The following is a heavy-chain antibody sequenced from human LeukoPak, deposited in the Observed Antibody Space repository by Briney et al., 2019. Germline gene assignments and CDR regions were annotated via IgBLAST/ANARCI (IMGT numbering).Heavy chain of an antibody. D-gene: IGHD5-18*01. CDR1: GGSIYNSAYH. J-gene: IGHJ4*02. CDR3: AREDTAMVIPFDY. Sequence: PSETLSLTCSVSGGSIYNSAYHWGWICQPPGKGLEWIGSIYYSGSTYYNPSLKSRVTISVDTSKNQFSLKLSSVTAADTAVYYCAREDTAMVIPFDYWGQGTLVTVSS. CDR2: IYYSGST. V-gene: IGHV4-39*01.